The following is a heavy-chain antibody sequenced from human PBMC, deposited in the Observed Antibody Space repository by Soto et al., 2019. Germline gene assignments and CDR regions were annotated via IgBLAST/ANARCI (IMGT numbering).Heavy chain of an antibody. D-gene: IGHD7-27*01. CDR1: GGSISSSNW. J-gene: IGHJ3*02. CDR2: IYHSGST. V-gene: IGHV4-4*02. CDR3: AKEGSGRGVFAI. Sequence: QVQLQESGPGLVKPSETLSLTCAVSGGSISSSNWWTWVRQPPGKGLEWIGEIYHSGSTNYNPPLKRRVTILVDKSKNQFSLKLSSVTAADTAVYYCAKEGSGRGVFAIWGQGTMVTVSS.